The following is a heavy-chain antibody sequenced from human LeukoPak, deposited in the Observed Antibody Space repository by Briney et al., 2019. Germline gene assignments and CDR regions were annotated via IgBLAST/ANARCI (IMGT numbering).Heavy chain of an antibody. V-gene: IGHV1-2*02. Sequence: ASVKVSCKASGYTFTGYYMHWVRQAPGQGLEWMGWINPNSGGTNYAQKFQGRVTMTRDTSISTAYMELSRLRSDDTAVYYCASASRNYYDSSGYEADAFDIWGQGTMVTVSS. J-gene: IGHJ3*02. D-gene: IGHD3-22*01. CDR2: INPNSGGT. CDR1: GYTFTGYY. CDR3: ASASRNYYDSSGYEADAFDI.